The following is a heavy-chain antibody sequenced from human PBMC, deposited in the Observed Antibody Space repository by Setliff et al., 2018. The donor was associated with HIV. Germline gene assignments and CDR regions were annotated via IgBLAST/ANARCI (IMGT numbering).Heavy chain of an antibody. CDR2: LNHSGNI. D-gene: IGHD3-16*01. CDR1: GETFSGYF. J-gene: IGHJ4*02. Sequence: SETLSLTCAVYGETFSGYFWTWIRQSPGKGLEWIGELNHSGNINQNPSLRSGFTLSVDTSKNQFSLTLNSVTAADTAVYYCARDMMRWLVMVPGATRGYFDAWGQGALVTVSS. V-gene: IGHV4-34*01. CDR3: ARDMMRWLVMVPGATRGYFDA.